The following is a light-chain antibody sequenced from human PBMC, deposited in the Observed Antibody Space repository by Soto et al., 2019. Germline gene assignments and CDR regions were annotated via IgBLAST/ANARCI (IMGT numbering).Light chain of an antibody. CDR2: GAS. CDR3: QQYDSYSLT. Sequence: DIQMTQFPSTLSASVGDRVTITCRASQTIRGWLAWYQQKPGTAPKLLISGASNLEGGVPSRFSGSGSGTEFTLTISSLQPGDFATYYCQQYDSYSLTFGGGTKVDIK. J-gene: IGKJ4*01. CDR1: QTIRGW. V-gene: IGKV1-5*03.